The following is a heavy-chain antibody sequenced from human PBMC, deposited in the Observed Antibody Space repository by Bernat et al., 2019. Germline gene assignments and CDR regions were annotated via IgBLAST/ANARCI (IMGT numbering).Heavy chain of an antibody. CDR1: GFTVSSNY. CDR2: IYSGGST. CDR3: AGSLGRGSWSIVRYYYYGMDV. Sequence: EVQLVETGGGLIQPGGSLRLSCAASGFTVSSNYMSWVRQAPGKGLEWVSVIYSGGSTYYADSVKGRFTISRDNSKNTLYLQMNSLRAEDTAVYYCAGSLGRGSWSIVRYYYYGMDVWGQGTTVTVSS. V-gene: IGHV3-53*02. J-gene: IGHJ6*02. D-gene: IGHD6-13*01.